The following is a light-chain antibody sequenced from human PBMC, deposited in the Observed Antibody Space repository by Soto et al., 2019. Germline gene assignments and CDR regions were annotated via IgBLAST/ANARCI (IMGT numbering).Light chain of an antibody. CDR3: SSYAGSYILGV. CDR1: SSDVGGYNY. CDR2: EVS. Sequence: QSVLTQPASVSGSPGQSITISCTGTSSDVGGYNYVSWYQQHPGKAPKLMIYEVSNRPSGVSNRFSGSKSGNTASLTISGLQAEDEADYYCSSYAGSYILGVFGGGTKLTVL. V-gene: IGLV2-14*01. J-gene: IGLJ3*02.